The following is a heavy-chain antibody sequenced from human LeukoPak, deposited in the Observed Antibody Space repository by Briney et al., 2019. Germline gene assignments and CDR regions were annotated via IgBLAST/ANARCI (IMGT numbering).Heavy chain of an antibody. CDR3: AREPTYSSSWYTSCDY. Sequence: GGSLRLSCAASGFTFSSYAMSWVRQAPGKGLEWVSYITLSSSSIYYADSVKGRFTISRDNAKNSLYLQMNSLRAEDTAVYYCAREPTYSSSWYTSCDYWGQGTLVTVSS. D-gene: IGHD6-13*01. V-gene: IGHV3-48*01. J-gene: IGHJ4*02. CDR1: GFTFSSYA. CDR2: ITLSSSSI.